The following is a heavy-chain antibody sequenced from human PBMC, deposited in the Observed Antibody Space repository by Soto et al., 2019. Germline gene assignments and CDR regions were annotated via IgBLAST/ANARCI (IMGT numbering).Heavy chain of an antibody. J-gene: IGHJ4*02. CDR3: ASQGLSAY. Sequence: GSLRLSCAASGFTFSSYAMHWVRQAPGKGLEWVAVISYDGSNKYYADSVKGRFTISRDNSKNTLYLQMNSLRAEDTAVYYCASQGLSAYWGQGTLVTVSS. CDR2: ISYDGSNK. D-gene: IGHD3-16*02. CDR1: GFTFSSYA. V-gene: IGHV3-30-3*01.